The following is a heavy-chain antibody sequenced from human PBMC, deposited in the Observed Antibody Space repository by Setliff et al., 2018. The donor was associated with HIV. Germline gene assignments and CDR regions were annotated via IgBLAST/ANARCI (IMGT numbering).Heavy chain of an antibody. Sequence: SLTCAVYGGAFNDYYWNWIRQPPGEGLQWIGEINHSGNINYSPSLRSRVTMSVDTSKKQFSLNVTSVTAADTAVYYCARGTYYNGGHLPLDSWGQGALVTVSS. J-gene: IGHJ4*02. CDR1: GGAFNDYY. V-gene: IGHV4-34*01. CDR3: ARGTYYNGGHLPLDS. D-gene: IGHD2-8*01. CDR2: INHSGNI.